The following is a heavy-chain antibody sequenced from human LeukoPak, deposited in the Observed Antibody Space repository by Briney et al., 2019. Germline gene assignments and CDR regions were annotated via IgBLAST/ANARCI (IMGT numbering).Heavy chain of an antibody. J-gene: IGHJ5*02. V-gene: IGHV1-69*13. CDR3: ARNRRAGIVVVPAAIGSWFDP. CDR1: GGTFSSYA. D-gene: IGHD2-2*01. CDR2: IIPIFGTA. Sequence: GASVKASCKASGGTFSSYAISWVRQAPGQGLEWMGGIIPIFGTANYAQKFQGRVTITADESTSTAYMELSSLRSEDTAVYYCARNRRAGIVVVPAAIGSWFDPWGQGTLVTVSS.